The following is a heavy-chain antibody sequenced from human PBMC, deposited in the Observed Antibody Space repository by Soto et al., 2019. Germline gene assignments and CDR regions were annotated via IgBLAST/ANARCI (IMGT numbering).Heavy chain of an antibody. D-gene: IGHD6-13*01. J-gene: IGHJ6*03. V-gene: IGHV3-64*01. Sequence: EAQLVESGGGLVQPGGSLRLSCAASGFTFSNYEMHWVRQAPGKGLEYVSGISNNGAHTDYAKSVKGRFTISRDNSENTLYLQMGSLRAGDMALYYCARRGYGSRWPNVDMDVWGKGTTVTVCS. CDR2: ISNNGAHT. CDR3: ARRGYGSRWPNVDMDV. CDR1: GFTFSNYE.